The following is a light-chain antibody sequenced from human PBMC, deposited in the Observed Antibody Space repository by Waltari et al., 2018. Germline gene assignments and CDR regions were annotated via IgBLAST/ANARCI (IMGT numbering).Light chain of an antibody. CDR1: ALSNQL. J-gene: IGLJ3*02. CDR3: QSANNRGTALL. CDR2: KDN. Sequence: SSELTQPPSASVSPGQTARITCSGDALSNQLGYWYQQKPGQAPVLVIYKDNERASGIPGRFSGSSSGTTVTLTISAVQAEDEADYYFQSANNRGTALLFGGGTKLTV. V-gene: IGLV3-25*03.